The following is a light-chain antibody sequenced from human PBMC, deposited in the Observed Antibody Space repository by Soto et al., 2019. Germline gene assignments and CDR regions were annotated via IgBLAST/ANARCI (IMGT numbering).Light chain of an antibody. J-gene: IGKJ5*01. Sequence: DIQMTQSPSSLSASVGDRVTITCRASQSISSYLNWYQQKPGKAPKVLIYAASSLQSGVPSRFSGSGSGTDLTLSISSVQPEDFATYFCQQSYMDPITFGQGTRLEIK. V-gene: IGKV1-39*01. CDR1: QSISSY. CDR3: QQSYMDPIT. CDR2: AAS.